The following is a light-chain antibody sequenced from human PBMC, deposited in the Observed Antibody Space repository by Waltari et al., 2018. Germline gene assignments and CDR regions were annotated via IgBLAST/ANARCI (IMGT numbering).Light chain of an antibody. V-gene: IGKV6-21*02. Sequence: EIVRTQSPACRSVTQKEKVTITCQASQSIGSSLHWYQQKPDQSPKLLIKYASQSISGVPSRFSGSGSGTDFTLTINSLEAEDAATYYCQQSSSFPFTFGPGTKLDIK. CDR2: YAS. J-gene: IGKJ3*01. CDR1: QSIGSS. CDR3: QQSSSFPFT.